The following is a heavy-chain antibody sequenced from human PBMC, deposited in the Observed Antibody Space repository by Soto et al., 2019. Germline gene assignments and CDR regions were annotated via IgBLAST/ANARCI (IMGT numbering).Heavy chain of an antibody. D-gene: IGHD3-10*01. Sequence: GGSLRLSCAASGFTFSDYYMSWIRQAPGKGLEWVSYISSSGSTIYYADSVKGRFTISRDNAKNSLYLQMNSLRAEDTAVYYCARVRFYASGSSINWFDPWGQGTLVTVSS. CDR1: GFTFSDYY. CDR3: ARVRFYASGSSINWFDP. J-gene: IGHJ5*02. CDR2: ISSSGSTI. V-gene: IGHV3-11*01.